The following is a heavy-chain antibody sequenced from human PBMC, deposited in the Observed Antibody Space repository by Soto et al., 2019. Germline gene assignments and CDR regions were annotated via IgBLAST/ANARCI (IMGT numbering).Heavy chain of an antibody. CDR3: AKERDSDSCYEDY. CDR2: ISGSDGST. V-gene: IGHV3-23*01. Sequence: VHMLESGGGLVQPGGSLRLSCAASGFTFSNYAMSWVRQAPGKGLEWVSVISGSDGSTYYADSVKGRFTIARAKSKNALYVKMNSMRAEDTDVYYGAKERDSDSCYEDYWGQETLLTVSS. CDR1: GFTFSNYA. D-gene: IGHD2-21*02. J-gene: IGHJ4*02.